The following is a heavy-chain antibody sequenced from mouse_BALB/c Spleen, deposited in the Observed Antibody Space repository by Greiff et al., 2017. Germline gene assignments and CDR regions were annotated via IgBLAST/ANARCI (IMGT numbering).Heavy chain of an antibody. CDR2: IRLKSNNYAT. Sequence: EVHLVESGGGLVQPGGSMKLSCVASGFTFSNYWMNWVRQSPEKGLEWVAEIRLKSNNYATHYAESVKGRFTISRDDSKSSVYLQMNNLRAEDTGIYYCLYDGFAYWGQGTLVTVSA. J-gene: IGHJ3*01. CDR3: LYDGFAY. D-gene: IGHD2-12*01. V-gene: IGHV6-6*02. CDR1: GFTFSNYW.